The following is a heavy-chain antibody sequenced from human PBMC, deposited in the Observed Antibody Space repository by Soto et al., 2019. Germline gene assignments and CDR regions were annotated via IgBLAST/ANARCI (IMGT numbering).Heavy chain of an antibody. Sequence: SETLSLTCAVYGGSFSGYSWTWIRQSPEKGLEWIGEVNHSGSTFYNPSLKSRVSISLDTSKNQLPLMLTSVTVADTAVYYCARSRGVTNTRRPYYFHSWGQGTLVTVSS. CDR2: VNHSGST. D-gene: IGHD4-17*01. J-gene: IGHJ4*02. V-gene: IGHV4-34*01. CDR1: GGSFSGYS. CDR3: ARSRGVTNTRRPYYFHS.